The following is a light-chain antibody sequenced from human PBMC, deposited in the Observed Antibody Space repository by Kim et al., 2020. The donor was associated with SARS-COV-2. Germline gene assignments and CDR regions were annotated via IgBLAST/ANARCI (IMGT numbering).Light chain of an antibody. CDR3: YSAADNKGV. V-gene: IGLV3-27*01. CDR1: VLAKKY. J-gene: IGLJ1*01. CDR2: KDS. Sequence: ASPGQTASITCSGDVLAKKYARWFQQKPGQAPVLVIYKDSERPSGIPERFSGSSSGTTVTLTISGAQVEDEADYYCYSAADNKGVFGTGTKVTVL.